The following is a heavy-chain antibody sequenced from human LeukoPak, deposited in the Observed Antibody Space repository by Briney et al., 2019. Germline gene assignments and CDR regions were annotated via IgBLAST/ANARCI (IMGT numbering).Heavy chain of an antibody. CDR1: GFTLSSYS. Sequence: GGSLRLSCAASGFTLSSYSMNWVRQAPGKGLEWVSYISSISSTIYYADSARRRFTFSGDNAKNSLYLHMNSLRAEDTAVYYCARGSGYCSSSSCSPVWGQGTLVTVSS. CDR2: ISSISSTI. CDR3: ARGSGYCSSSSCSPV. J-gene: IGHJ4*02. V-gene: IGHV3-48*04. D-gene: IGHD2-2*01.